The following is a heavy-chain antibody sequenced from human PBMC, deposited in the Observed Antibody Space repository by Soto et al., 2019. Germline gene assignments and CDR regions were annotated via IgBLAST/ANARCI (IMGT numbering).Heavy chain of an antibody. CDR2: IWYDGSNK. CDR1: GFTFSSYG. V-gene: IGHV3-33*01. Sequence: GGSLRLSCAASGFTFSSYGMHWVRQAPGKGLEWVAVIWYDGSNKYYADSVKGRFTISRDNSKNTLYLQMNSLRAEDTAVYYCARAYCSSTSCHYAFDIWGQGTMVTVSS. CDR3: ARAYCSSTSCHYAFDI. D-gene: IGHD2-2*01. J-gene: IGHJ3*02.